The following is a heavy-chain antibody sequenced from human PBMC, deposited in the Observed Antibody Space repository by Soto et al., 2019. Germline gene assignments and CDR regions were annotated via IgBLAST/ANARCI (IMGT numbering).Heavy chain of an antibody. CDR2: IYYSGST. V-gene: IGHV4-59*01. CDR1: GGSISSYY. J-gene: IGHJ4*02. Sequence: QVQLQESGPGLVKPSETLSLTCTVSGGSISSYYWSWIRQPPGKGLEWIGYIYYSGSTNYNPSLKNRVTISVDTSKNQVTLKLSSVTAADTAVYYCARSPGYYFDSWGQGTLVTVSS. CDR3: ARSPGYYFDS.